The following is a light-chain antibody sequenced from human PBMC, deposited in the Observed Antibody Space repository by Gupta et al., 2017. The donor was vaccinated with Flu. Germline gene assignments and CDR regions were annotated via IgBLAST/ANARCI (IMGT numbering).Light chain of an antibody. J-gene: IGLJ3*02. CDR3: HSYITTNNPWV. Sequence: QSALTQPASVSGSPGQSITISCTGTSGDVGAHKYVSWYQQHPGKAPKLIIYEVSKRPSGVSNRFSGSKSGNTASLTISGLQAEDEADFYCHSYITTNNPWVFGGGTKLTVL. CDR2: EVS. CDR1: SGDVGAHKY. V-gene: IGLV2-14*01.